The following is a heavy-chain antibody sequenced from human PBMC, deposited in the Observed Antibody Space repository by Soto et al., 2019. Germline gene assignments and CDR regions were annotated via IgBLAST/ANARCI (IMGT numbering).Heavy chain of an antibody. V-gene: IGHV4-34*01. J-gene: IGHJ6*02. CDR3: ARGEVILTGYYLYYYYYGMDV. CDR1: GGSFSGYY. Sequence: LTCAVYGGSFSGYYWSWIRQPPGKGLEWIGEINHSGSTNYNPSLKSRVTISVDTSKNQFSLKLSSVTAADTAVYYCARGEVILTGYYLYYYYYGMDVWGQGTTVTVSS. CDR2: INHSGST. D-gene: IGHD3-9*01.